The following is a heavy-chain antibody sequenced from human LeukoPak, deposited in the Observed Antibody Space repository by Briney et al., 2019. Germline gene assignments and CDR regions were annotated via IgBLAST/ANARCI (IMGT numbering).Heavy chain of an antibody. V-gene: IGHV3-9*01. CDR3: AKSKRGFDAFDI. J-gene: IGHJ3*02. Sequence: GGSLRLSCAASGFTFDDYAMHWVRQAPGKGLEWVSGISWNSGSIGYADSVKGRFTISRDNAKNSLYLQMNSLRAEDTALYYCAKSKRGFDAFDIWGQGTMVTVSS. CDR1: GFTFDDYA. CDR2: ISWNSGSI. D-gene: IGHD3-10*01.